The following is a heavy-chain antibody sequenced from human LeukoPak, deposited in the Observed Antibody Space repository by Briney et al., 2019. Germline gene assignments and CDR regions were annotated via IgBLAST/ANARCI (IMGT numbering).Heavy chain of an antibody. V-gene: IGHV1-18*01. CDR3: ATATQPRGYFLH. Sequence: ASVKVSCKSSGYTFTTYSLAWVRQAPGQSLEWMGWISVNNGGTNYAQSFQDRVTLTRDTSTNTAYLELRSLRSDDTAIIYCATATQPRGYFLHWGQGTLVTVST. J-gene: IGHJ1*01. CDR1: GYTFTTYS. D-gene: IGHD2-2*01. CDR2: ISVNNGGT.